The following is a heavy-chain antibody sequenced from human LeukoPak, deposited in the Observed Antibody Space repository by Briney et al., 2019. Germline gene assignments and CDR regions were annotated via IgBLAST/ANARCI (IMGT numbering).Heavy chain of an antibody. D-gene: IGHD3-10*01. CDR1: GFTFSSYG. J-gene: IGHJ4*02. CDR2: ISGSGGST. V-gene: IGHV3-23*01. CDR3: ATWFGDSNY. Sequence: PGGTLRLSCAASGFTFSSYGMSWVRQAPGKGLEGVSAISGSGGSTYYADSGKGRFTISRDNSKNTLYLQMNSLRAEDTAVYYCATWFGDSNYWGQGTLVTVSS.